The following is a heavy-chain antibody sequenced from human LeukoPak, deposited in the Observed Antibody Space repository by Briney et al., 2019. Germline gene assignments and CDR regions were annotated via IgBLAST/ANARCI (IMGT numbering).Heavy chain of an antibody. J-gene: IGHJ4*02. CDR1: GYTFTSYG. CDR2: ISAYNGNT. V-gene: IGHV1-18*01. CDR3: ARDPGYSSGWLVGPLGPFDY. D-gene: IGHD6-19*01. Sequence: GASVKVSCKASGYTFTSYGISWVRQAPGQGLEWMGWISAYNGNTNYAQKLQGRVTMTTDTSTSTAYMELRSLRSDDTAVCYCARDPGYSSGWLVGPLGPFDYWGQGTLVTVSS.